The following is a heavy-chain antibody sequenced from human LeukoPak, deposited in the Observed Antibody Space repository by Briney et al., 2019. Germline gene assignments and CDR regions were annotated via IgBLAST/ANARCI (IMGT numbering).Heavy chain of an antibody. CDR1: GFTFSDYY. CDR3: TSSGSRWDYFDY. D-gene: IGHD4-23*01. J-gene: IGHJ4*02. Sequence: GGSLRLSCAASGFTFSDYYMSWIRQAPGKGLEWVARIKTKPEGGTTDYAAPVKGRFTISRDDSKNTLYLQMNSLKTEDTAVYYCTSSGSRWDYFDYWGQGTLATVSS. V-gene: IGHV3-15*05. CDR2: IKTKPEGGTT.